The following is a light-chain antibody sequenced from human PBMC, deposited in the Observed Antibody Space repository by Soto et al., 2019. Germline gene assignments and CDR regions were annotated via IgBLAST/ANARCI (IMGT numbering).Light chain of an antibody. CDR3: QQYNNWPT. Sequence: EIVLTQSPGTLSLSPGERATLSCRASQSVSSNLAWYQQKPGQAPRLLIYGASTRATGIPARFSGSGSGTEFTLTISSLQSEDFAVYYRQQYNNWPTFGPGTKVDIK. J-gene: IGKJ3*01. CDR1: QSVSSN. CDR2: GAS. V-gene: IGKV3-15*01.